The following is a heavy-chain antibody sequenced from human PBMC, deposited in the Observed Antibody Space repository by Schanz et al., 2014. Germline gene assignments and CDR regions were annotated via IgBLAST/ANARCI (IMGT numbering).Heavy chain of an antibody. CDR1: GFTFSSYG. Sequence: QVHLVESGGGVVQPGRSLRLSCAASGFTFSSYGMHWVRQAPGKGLEWVAIISLDGNNQYYADSVKGRFTISRDNSKNTLYLQMNSLRAEDTAVYYCARPIYDLWSGSFDYWGQGTLVTVSS. V-gene: IGHV3-30*03. J-gene: IGHJ4*02. CDR2: ISLDGNNQ. CDR3: ARPIYDLWSGSFDY. D-gene: IGHD3-3*01.